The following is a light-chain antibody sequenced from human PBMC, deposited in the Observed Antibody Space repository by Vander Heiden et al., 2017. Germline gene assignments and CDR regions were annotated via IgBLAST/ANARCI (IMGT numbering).Light chain of an antibody. CDR1: ESVGDTS. CDR3: QQSLRSPFT. CDR2: RTS. J-gene: IGKJ2*01. Sequence: ILLMQSPATLSVSPGERATLSCRASESVGDTSLAWFQQKPGQAPRLLISRTSTRATGIADRCSGSGSGTDFTLTVSRVEPEDYAVYYCQQSLRSPFTFGQGTKLEIK. V-gene: IGKV3-20*01.